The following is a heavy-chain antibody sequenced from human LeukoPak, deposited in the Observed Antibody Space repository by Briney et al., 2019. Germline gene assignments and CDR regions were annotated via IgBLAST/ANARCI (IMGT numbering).Heavy chain of an antibody. D-gene: IGHD3-3*01. CDR2: IYPGDSDT. V-gene: IGHV5-51*01. Sequence: GESLKISCKGSGYSFTSYWIGWVRQMPGKGLEWMGIIYPGDSDTRYSPSFQGQVTISADKSISTAYLQWSSLKASDTAMYYCARRNYDFRSGYYTGIENPYYFDYWGQGTLVTVSS. CDR1: GYSFTSYW. CDR3: ARRNYDFRSGYYTGIENPYYFDY. J-gene: IGHJ4*02.